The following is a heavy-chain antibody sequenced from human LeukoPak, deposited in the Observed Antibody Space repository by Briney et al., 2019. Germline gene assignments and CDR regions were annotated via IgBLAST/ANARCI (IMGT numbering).Heavy chain of an antibody. V-gene: IGHV1-2*02. CDR1: GYTFTGYY. CDR2: INPNSGGT. D-gene: IGHD1-26*01. J-gene: IGHJ4*02. CDR3: ARDWYSGSYRNFDY. Sequence: GASVKVSCKASGYTFTGYYMHWVRQAPGQGLEWMGWINPNSGGTNYAQKFQGRVTMTRDTSISTAYMELSRLRSDDTAVYYCARDWYSGSYRNFDYWGQGTLVTVSS.